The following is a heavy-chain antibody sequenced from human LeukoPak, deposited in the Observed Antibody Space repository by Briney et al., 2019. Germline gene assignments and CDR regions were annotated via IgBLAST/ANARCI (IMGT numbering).Heavy chain of an antibody. CDR3: AKAYYDFWSGYYKRGGALDY. D-gene: IGHD3-3*01. J-gene: IGHJ4*02. CDR2: ISPGGGTT. V-gene: IGHV3-23*01. CDR1: GFAFGSEA. Sequence: GGSLRLSCAVSGFAFGSEAMSWVRQSPARGLEWVASISPGGGTTYYADYVKGRFTISRDNSKNSLFVQMNSLRAEDTAVYYCAKAYYDFWSGYYKRGGALDYWGQGTLVTVSS.